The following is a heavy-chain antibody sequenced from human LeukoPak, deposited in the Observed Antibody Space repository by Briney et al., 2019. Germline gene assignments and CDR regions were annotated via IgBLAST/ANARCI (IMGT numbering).Heavy chain of an antibody. CDR1: GFTLSNYE. CDR2: IIHSGST. D-gene: IGHD1-1*01. J-gene: IGHJ3*02. V-gene: IGHV4-34*01. Sequence: GSLRLSCAASGFTLSNYEMNWVRQAPGKGLEWIGEIIHSGSTTYNPSLKSRVTISMDTSKNQFSLKLSSVTAADTAVYYCARGGGDWNDAYQNAFDIWDQGTMGTVSS. CDR3: ARGGGDWNDAYQNAFDI.